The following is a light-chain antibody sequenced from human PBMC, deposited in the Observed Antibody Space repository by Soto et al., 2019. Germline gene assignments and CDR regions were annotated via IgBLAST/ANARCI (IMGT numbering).Light chain of an antibody. CDR2: DVT. CDR1: SSDVGAYDY. Sequence: QSALTQPASVSGSPGQSIAIACTGTSSDVGAYDYVSWYQQHPGKAPKVMISDVTNRPSGVSNRFSGSKSGNTASLTISGLQAEDEDDYYCSSYTSSSPYVFGTGTKVTVL. CDR3: SSYTSSSPYV. J-gene: IGLJ1*01. V-gene: IGLV2-14*01.